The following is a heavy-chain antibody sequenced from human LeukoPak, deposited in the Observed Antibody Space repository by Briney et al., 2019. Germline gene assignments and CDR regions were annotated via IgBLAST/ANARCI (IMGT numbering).Heavy chain of an antibody. J-gene: IGHJ3*02. CDR3: ARGGDPDAFDI. CDR1: GGSISSGGYS. V-gene: IGHV4-30-2*01. CDR2: IYHSGST. Sequence: SETLSLTCAVFGGSISSGGYSWSWIRQPPGKGLEWIGYIYHSGSTYYNPSLKSRVTISVDRSKNQFSLKLSSVTAADTAVYYCARGGDPDAFDIWGQGTMVTVSA. D-gene: IGHD3-16*01.